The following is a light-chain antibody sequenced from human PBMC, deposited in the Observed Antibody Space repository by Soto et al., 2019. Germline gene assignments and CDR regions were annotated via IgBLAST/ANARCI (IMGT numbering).Light chain of an antibody. CDR3: QQYFHLIYT. CDR2: DAS. CDR1: QDIDNY. J-gene: IGKJ2*01. Sequence: DIPMTQSPSSLSASVGDRVTITCQASQDIDNYLNWYQQKPGKAPELLIYDASKLETGVPSRFSGSGSGTDFTFTITTLQPEDSATYYCQQYFHLIYTFGQGTKLEIK. V-gene: IGKV1-33*01.